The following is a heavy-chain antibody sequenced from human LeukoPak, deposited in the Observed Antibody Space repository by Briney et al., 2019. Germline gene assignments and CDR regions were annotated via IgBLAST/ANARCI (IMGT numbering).Heavy chain of an antibody. CDR1: GFSFSTYS. D-gene: IGHD2-8*01. Sequence: GGSLRLSCVVSGFSFSTYSMNWVRQAPGTGLEWVSSISYSSETIYYADPVKGRFTISRDNAKNSLYLQMNSLRAEDTAIYYCAGRSCSDGVCPFDFWDQGTLVTVSS. CDR3: AGRSCSDGVCPFDF. J-gene: IGHJ4*02. CDR2: ISYSSETI. V-gene: IGHV3-21*01.